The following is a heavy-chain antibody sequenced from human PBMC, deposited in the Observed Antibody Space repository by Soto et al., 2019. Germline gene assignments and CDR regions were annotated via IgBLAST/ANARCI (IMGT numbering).Heavy chain of an antibody. V-gene: IGHV4-4*07. J-gene: IGHJ5*02. CDR1: GASISGFY. Sequence: ASETLSLTCTVSGASISGFYWSWIRKSAGKGLERIGRIYATGTTDYNPSLKSRVMMSVDTSKKQFSLKLRSVTAADTAVYYCVRDGTKTLRDWFDPWGQGISVTVSS. CDR2: IYATGTT. D-gene: IGHD1-1*01. CDR3: VRDGTKTLRDWFDP.